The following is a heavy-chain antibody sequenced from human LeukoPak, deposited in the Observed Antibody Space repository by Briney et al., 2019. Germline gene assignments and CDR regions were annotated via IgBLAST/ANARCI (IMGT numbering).Heavy chain of an antibody. D-gene: IGHD2-2*01. Sequence: EASVKVSCKASGYTFTSYGISWVRQAPGQGLEWMGWISAYNGNTNYAQKLQGRVTMTTDTSTSTAYMELRSLRSDDTAVYYCARLLVPAATNPLESYYYYGMDVWGQGTTVTVSS. CDR2: ISAYNGNT. CDR3: ARLLVPAATNPLESYYYYGMDV. CDR1: GYTFTSYG. V-gene: IGHV1-18*01. J-gene: IGHJ6*02.